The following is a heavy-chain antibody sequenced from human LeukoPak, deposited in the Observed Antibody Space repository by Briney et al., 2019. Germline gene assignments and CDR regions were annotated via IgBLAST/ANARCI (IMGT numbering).Heavy chain of an antibody. D-gene: IGHD3-3*01. V-gene: IGHV3-48*03. J-gene: IGHJ6*03. Sequence: GGSLRLSCAASGSTFSSYEMNWVRQAPGKGLEWVSYISSSGSTIYYADSVKGRFTISRDNSKNTLYLQMNSLRAEDTAVYYCAKGSKEVLFTRDHYMDVWGKGTTVTISS. CDR2: ISSSGSTI. CDR3: AKGSKEVLFTRDHYMDV. CDR1: GSTFSSYE.